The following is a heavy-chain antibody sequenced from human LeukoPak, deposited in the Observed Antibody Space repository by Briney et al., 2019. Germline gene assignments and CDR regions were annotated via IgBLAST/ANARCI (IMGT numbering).Heavy chain of an antibody. Sequence: GGSLRLSCAASGFTFSSYSMNWVRQAPGKGLEWVSSISSSSSYIYYADSVKGRFTISRDNAKNSLYLQMNSLRAEDTAVYYCARDQDLPAAHFDYWGQGTLVTVSS. CDR2: ISSSSSYI. J-gene: IGHJ4*02. CDR1: GFTFSSYS. CDR3: ARDQDLPAAHFDY. V-gene: IGHV3-21*01. D-gene: IGHD2-2*01.